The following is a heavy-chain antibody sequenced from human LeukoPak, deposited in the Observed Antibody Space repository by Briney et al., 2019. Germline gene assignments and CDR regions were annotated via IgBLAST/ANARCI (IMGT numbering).Heavy chain of an antibody. Sequence: GASVKVSCKASGYTFTSYGISWVRQAPGQGLEWMGRINPNSGGTNYAQKFQGRVTMTRDTSISTAYMELSRLRSDDTAVYYCARVEGLRFLEWLLNYWGQGTLVTVSS. CDR2: INPNSGGT. D-gene: IGHD3-3*01. CDR1: GYTFTSYG. CDR3: ARVEGLRFLEWLLNY. V-gene: IGHV1-2*06. J-gene: IGHJ4*02.